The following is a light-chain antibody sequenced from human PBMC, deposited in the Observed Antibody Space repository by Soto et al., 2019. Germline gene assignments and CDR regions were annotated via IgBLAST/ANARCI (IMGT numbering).Light chain of an antibody. CDR3: MQATQYRPYT. CDR1: QSLVHSDGNTY. CDR2: KVS. V-gene: IGKV2-24*01. J-gene: IGKJ2*01. Sequence: DIVLTQTPLSSPVTLGQPASISCRSSQSLVHSDGNTYLSWLQQRPGQPPRLLIYKVSNRLSGVPVRFSGSGAETDFTLEISGVEAEDVGVYYCMQATQYRPYTFGQGTKLEIK.